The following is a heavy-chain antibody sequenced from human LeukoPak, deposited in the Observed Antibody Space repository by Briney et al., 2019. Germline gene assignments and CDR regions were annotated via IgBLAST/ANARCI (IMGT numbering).Heavy chain of an antibody. V-gene: IGHV4-39*01. J-gene: IGHJ4*02. CDR1: GASVSDTSFY. D-gene: IGHD3-9*01. Sequence: SETLSLTCAVSGASVSDTSFYWGWIRQPPGKGLQWIGNIYYSGSTYYNPSLNSRLTMSVDTSRNQFSLTMTSMAAADTAVYYCARLRKGQYFDYIFDFWGQGTLVTVSS. CDR2: IYYSGST. CDR3: ARLRKGQYFDYIFDF.